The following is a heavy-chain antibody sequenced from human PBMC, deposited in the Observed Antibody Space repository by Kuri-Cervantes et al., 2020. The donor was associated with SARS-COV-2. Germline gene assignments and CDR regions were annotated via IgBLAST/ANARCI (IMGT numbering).Heavy chain of an antibody. CDR1: GGSISSSSYY. V-gene: IGHV4-61*05. CDR3: ARWIAAAHDY. CDR2: IYYSGST. D-gene: IGHD6-13*01. J-gene: IGHJ4*02. Sequence: SETLSLTCTVSGGSISSSSYYWGWIRQPPGKGLEWIGYIYYSGSTNYNPSLKSRVTISVDTSKNQFSLKLSSVTAADTAVYYCARWIAAAHDYWGQGTLVTVSS.